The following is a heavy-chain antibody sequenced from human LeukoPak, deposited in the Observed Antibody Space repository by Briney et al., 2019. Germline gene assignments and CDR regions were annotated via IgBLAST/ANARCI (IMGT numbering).Heavy chain of an antibody. Sequence: GGSLRLSCAASSNYWMHWVRQAPGKGLVWVSHIISDGSWTSYADSVKGRFTISKDNAMNTVYLQMNSLRAEDTAVYYCVSFYETYWGRGTLVTVSS. CDR1: SNYW. CDR2: IISDGSWT. J-gene: IGHJ4*02. V-gene: IGHV3-74*01. CDR3: VSFYETY. D-gene: IGHD2/OR15-2a*01.